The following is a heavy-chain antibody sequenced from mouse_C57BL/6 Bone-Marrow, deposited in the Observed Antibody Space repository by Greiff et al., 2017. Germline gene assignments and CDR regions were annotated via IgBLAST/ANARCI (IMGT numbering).Heavy chain of an antibody. D-gene: IGHD1-1*01. V-gene: IGHV1-52*01. CDR3: ARDYYGSWYYFDY. CDR1: GYTFTSYW. J-gene: IGHJ2*01. Sequence: VQLQQPGAELVRPGSSVKLSCKASGYTFTSYWMHWVKQRPIPGLEWIGNIDPSDSETHYNQKFKDKATLTVDKSSSTAYMQLSSLTSEDSAVYYCARDYYGSWYYFDYWGQGTTLTVSS. CDR2: IDPSDSET.